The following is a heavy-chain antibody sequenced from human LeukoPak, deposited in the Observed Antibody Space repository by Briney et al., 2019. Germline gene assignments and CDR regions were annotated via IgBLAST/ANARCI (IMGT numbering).Heavy chain of an antibody. V-gene: IGHV3-66*01. CDR1: GFTVSSNY. CDR3: ARDRGIAAAGIVGGEQAFDI. D-gene: IGHD6-13*01. CDR2: IYSGGST. Sequence: GGSLRLSCAASGFTVSSNYMSWVHQAPGKGLEWVSVIYSGGSTYYADSVKGRFTISRDNSKNTLYLQMNSLRAEDTAVYYCARDRGIAAAGIVGGEQAFDIWGQGTMVTVSS. J-gene: IGHJ3*02.